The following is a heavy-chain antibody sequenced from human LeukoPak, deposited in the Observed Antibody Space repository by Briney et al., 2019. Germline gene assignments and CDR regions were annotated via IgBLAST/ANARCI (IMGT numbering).Heavy chain of an antibody. J-gene: IGHJ4*02. V-gene: IGHV4-4*09. Sequence: SETLSLTCTVSGGSISSYYWSWIRQPPGKGLEWIGYIYTSGSTNYNPSLKSRVTISVDTSKNQFSLKLSSVTAADTAVYYCARDSTRGGVDYWGQGTLVTVSS. CDR3: ARDSTRGGVDY. CDR2: IYTSGST. D-gene: IGHD3-16*01. CDR1: GGSISSYY.